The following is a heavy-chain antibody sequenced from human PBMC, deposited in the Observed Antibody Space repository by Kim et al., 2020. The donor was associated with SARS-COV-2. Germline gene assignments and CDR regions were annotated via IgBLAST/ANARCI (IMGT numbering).Heavy chain of an antibody. CDR3: ARLGSGWFGELLHWFDP. D-gene: IGHD3-10*01. CDR1: GGSISSSTYY. V-gene: IGHV4-39*01. J-gene: IGHJ5*02. CDR2: IYYSGST. Sequence: SETLSLTCTVSGGSISSSTYYWGWIRQPPGKGLEWIGSIYYSGSTYYNPSLKSRVTISVDTSKNQFSLKLSSVTAADTAVYYCARLGSGWFGELLHWFDPWGQGTLVTVSS.